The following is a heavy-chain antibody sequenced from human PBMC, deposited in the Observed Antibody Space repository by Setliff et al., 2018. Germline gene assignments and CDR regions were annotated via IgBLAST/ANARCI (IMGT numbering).Heavy chain of an antibody. J-gene: IGHJ6*02. V-gene: IGHV3-23*01. D-gene: IGHD2-15*01. CDR3: ARRLPYFGMDV. Sequence: PGGSLRLSCAASGFTFSSYAMSWVRQAPGKGLEWVSGLSGTGGITYYRDSVKGRFTISRDNSKSTLYLQMTSLSAEDTAVYYCARRLPYFGMDVWGQGTTVTVSS. CDR1: GFTFSSYA. CDR2: LSGTGGIT.